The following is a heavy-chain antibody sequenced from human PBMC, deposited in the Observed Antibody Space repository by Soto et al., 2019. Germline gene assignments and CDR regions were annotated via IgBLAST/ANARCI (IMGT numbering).Heavy chain of an antibody. Sequence: GGSLRLSCAASGFTFSSYGMHWVRQAPGKGLEWVSAISGSGGSTYYADSVKGRFTISRDNSKNTLYLQMNSLRAEDTAVYYCAKTGDRYSYGYDYFDYWGQGTLVTVSS. CDR3: AKTGDRYSYGYDYFDY. D-gene: IGHD5-18*01. V-gene: IGHV3-23*01. J-gene: IGHJ4*02. CDR1: GFTFSSYG. CDR2: ISGSGGST.